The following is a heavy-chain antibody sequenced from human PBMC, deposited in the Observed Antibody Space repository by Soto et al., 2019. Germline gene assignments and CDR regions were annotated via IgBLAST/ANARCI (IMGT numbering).Heavy chain of an antibody. CDR2: IIPILGIA. D-gene: IGHD2-2*01. J-gene: IGHJ5*02. V-gene: IGHV1-69*04. CDR1: GGTFSSYS. Sequence: ASVKVSCKASGGTFSSYSICWVRQAPGQGLEWMGRIIPILGIANYAQKFQGRVTITADKSTSTAYMELSSLRSEDTAVYYFAIEDVVVPAAMDGGFDLWGKGTPVTVSS. CDR3: AIEDVVVPAAMDGGFDL.